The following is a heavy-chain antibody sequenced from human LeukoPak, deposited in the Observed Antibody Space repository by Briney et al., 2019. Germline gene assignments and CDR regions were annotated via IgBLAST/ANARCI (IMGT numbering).Heavy chain of an antibody. CDR3: TRKSAPFDL. D-gene: IGHD3-3*01. Sequence: KTGGSLRLSCAASGFTFSDYTVNWVRQTPGLAPEWVSSIHTSSDYVYYADSVKGRFISSRDNAKNSLYLQMNSLRVEDTGVYYCTRKSAPFDLWGQGILVTVSS. CDR2: IHTSSDYV. V-gene: IGHV3-21*03. J-gene: IGHJ4*02. CDR1: GFTFSDYT.